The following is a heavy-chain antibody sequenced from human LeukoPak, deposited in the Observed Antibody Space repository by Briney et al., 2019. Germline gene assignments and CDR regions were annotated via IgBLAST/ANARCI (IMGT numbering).Heavy chain of an antibody. V-gene: IGHV1-46*01. J-gene: IGHJ5*02. CDR3: AREDIVVVVAATPSPFDP. D-gene: IGHD2-15*01. CDR2: INPSGGST. CDR1: GYTFTSYY. Sequence: ASVKVSCKASGYTFTSYYMHWVRQAPGQGLEWMGIINPSGGSTSYAQKFQGRVTMTRDTSTSTVYMGLSSLRSEDTAVYYCAREDIVVVVAATPSPFDPWGQGTLVTVSS.